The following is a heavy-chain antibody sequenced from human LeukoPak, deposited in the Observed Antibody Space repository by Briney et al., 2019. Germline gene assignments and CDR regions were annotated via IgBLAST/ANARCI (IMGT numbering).Heavy chain of an antibody. CDR2: ISAYNGNT. V-gene: IGHV1-18*01. CDR1: GYTFTSYG. J-gene: IGHJ6*03. CDR3: ARAYCSSTSCYRIPVYYYYYMDV. D-gene: IGHD2-2*01. Sequence: GASVKVSCKASGYTFTSYGISWVRQAPGQGLEWMGRISAYNGNTNYAQKLQGRVTMTTDTSTSTAYMELRSLRSDDTAVYYCARAYCSSTSCYRIPVYYYYYMDVWGKGTTVTVSS.